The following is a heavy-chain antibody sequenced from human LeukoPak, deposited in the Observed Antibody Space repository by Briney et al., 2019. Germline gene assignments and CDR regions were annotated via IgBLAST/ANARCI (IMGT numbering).Heavy chain of an antibody. CDR2: ISGSGAST. Sequence: GGSLRLSCLTSGFTLSTNAMSWVRQAPGKGLEWISGISGSGASTYYADSVKGRFTISRDDSRNTLYLQMNSLRGDDTAVYYCAKGKYSSGGVPDYWGQGTLVTVSS. D-gene: IGHD6-19*01. CDR3: AKGKYSSGGVPDY. V-gene: IGHV3-23*01. CDR1: GFTLSTNA. J-gene: IGHJ4*02.